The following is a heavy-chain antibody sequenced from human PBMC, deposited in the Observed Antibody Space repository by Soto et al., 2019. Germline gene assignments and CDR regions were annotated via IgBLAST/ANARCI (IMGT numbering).Heavy chain of an antibody. CDR2: ISSSSSTI. CDR1: GFPFSSYS. V-gene: IGHV3-48*01. J-gene: IGHJ3*02. D-gene: IGHD5-18*01. Sequence: GGSLSLSCAASGFPFSSYSMNWVRQAPGKGLEWVSYISSSSSTIYYADSVKGRFTISRDNAKNSLYLQMNSLRAEDTAVYYCASTAGADAFDIWGQGTMVTVSS. CDR3: ASTAGADAFDI.